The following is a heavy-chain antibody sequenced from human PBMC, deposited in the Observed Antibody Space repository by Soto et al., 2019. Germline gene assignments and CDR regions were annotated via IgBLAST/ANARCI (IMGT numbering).Heavy chain of an antibody. CDR1: GGSFSGYY. CDR2: INHSGST. D-gene: IGHD6-6*01. V-gene: IGHV4-34*01. J-gene: IGHJ4*02. CDR3: ARGLSRGIAARTTFGY. Sequence: SETLSLTCAVYGGSFSGYYWSWIRQPPGKGLEWIGEINHSGSTDYNPSLKSRVTISVDTSKNQFSLKLSSVTAADTAVYYCARGLSRGIAARTTFGYWGQGTLVTVSS.